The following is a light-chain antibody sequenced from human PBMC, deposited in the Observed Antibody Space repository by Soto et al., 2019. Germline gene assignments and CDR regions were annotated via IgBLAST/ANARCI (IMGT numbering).Light chain of an antibody. CDR1: QSVSIS. Sequence: EIVLTQSPATLSLSPGKRATLSCRASQSVSISLAWYQQKPGQAPRLLIYGASNRATGIPARFSGSGSERDFTLTISSLEPEDFAVYYCQQRSNWTFGQGTKVDIK. V-gene: IGKV3-11*02. CDR3: QQRSNWT. J-gene: IGKJ1*01. CDR2: GAS.